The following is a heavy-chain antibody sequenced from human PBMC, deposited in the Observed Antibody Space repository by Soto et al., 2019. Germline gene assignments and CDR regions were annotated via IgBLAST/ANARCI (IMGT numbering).Heavy chain of an antibody. CDR1: GYTFTSYA. J-gene: IGHJ4*02. CDR3: ARNGGDIVVVTAYFDY. Sequence: GASVKVSCKASGYTFTSYAMHWVRQAPGQRLEWMGWINAGNGNTKYSQKFQGRVTITRDTSASTAYMELSSLRSEDTAVYYCARNGGDIVVVTAYFDYWGQGTLVTVSS. V-gene: IGHV1-3*01. CDR2: INAGNGNT. D-gene: IGHD2-21*02.